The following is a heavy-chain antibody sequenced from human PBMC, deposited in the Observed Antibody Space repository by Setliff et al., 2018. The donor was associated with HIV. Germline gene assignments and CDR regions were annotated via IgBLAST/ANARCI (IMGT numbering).Heavy chain of an antibody. Sequence: KSSETLSLTCNVSGDSIRSNNYYWGWIRQPPGKGLGWIGNIHYSRSTSYNPSFKNRVTFSVDTSKNQLSLKLTSVTAADTAVYYCARTGPLPGRITVFGVVTSYYFDYWGQGTLVTVSS. V-gene: IGHV4-39*01. D-gene: IGHD3-3*01. CDR3: ARTGPLPGRITVFGVVTSYYFDY. CDR1: GDSIRSNNYY. J-gene: IGHJ4*02. CDR2: IHYSRST.